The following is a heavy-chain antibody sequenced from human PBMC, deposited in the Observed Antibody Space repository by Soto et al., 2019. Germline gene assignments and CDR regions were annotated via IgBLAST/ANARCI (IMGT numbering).Heavy chain of an antibody. Sequence: GWSLILSCPSSGFTSSSYAISWVRQAPGKGLEWVSAISGSGGSTYYADSVKGRFTISRDNSKNTLYLQMNSLRAEDTAVYYCAKDLHVTMIVVVMVGYWGQGTLVTVPQ. CDR3: AKDLHVTMIVVVMVGY. V-gene: IGHV3-23*01. CDR1: GFTSSSYA. CDR2: ISGSGGST. J-gene: IGHJ4*02. D-gene: IGHD3-22*01.